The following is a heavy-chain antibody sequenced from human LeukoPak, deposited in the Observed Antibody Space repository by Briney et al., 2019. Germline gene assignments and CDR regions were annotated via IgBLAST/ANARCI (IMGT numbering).Heavy chain of an antibody. V-gene: IGHV1-18*04. CDR1: GYTFTSYG. D-gene: IGHD2-2*01. J-gene: IGHJ4*02. CDR2: ISAYNGNT. CDR3: ARGRGYCSSISCLPEGY. Sequence: SVKVSCKASGYTFTSYGISWVRQAPGRRVEWMRWISAYNGNTNYAQKLQGRVTMTTDTSTSTAYMELRSLRSDDTAVYYCARGRGYCSSISCLPEGYWGQGTLVTVSS.